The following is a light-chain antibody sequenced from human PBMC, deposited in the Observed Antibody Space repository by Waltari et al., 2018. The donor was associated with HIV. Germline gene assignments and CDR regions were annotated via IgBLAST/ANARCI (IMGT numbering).Light chain of an antibody. CDR3: AAWDDSLNGPV. CDR1: SSNIGSNT. J-gene: IGLJ2*01. Sequence: QSVLTQPPSASGTPGQRVTISCSGSSSNIGSNTVNSYQQLPGTAPKLLIYSNKQRPSGVPARFSGSKSGTSASLAISGLQSEDEADYYCAAWDDSLNGPVFGGGTKLTVL. CDR2: SNK. V-gene: IGLV1-44*01.